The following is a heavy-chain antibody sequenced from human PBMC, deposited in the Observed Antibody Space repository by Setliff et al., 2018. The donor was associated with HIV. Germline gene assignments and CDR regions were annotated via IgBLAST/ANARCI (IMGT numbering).Heavy chain of an antibody. D-gene: IGHD6-6*01. V-gene: IGHV1-69*13. CDR1: GGTFSSYA. J-gene: IGHJ3*02. CDR3: ATEDFVRSWGAFDI. Sequence: SVKVSCKASGGTFSSYAISWVRQAPGQGLEWMGGIIPIFGTANYAQKFQGRVTITADESTSTAYMELSSLRSEDTAVYYCATEDFVRSWGAFDIWGQGTMVTVSS. CDR2: IIPIFGTA.